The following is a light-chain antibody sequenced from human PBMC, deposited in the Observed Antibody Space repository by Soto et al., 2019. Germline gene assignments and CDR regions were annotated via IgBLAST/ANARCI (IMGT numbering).Light chain of an antibody. CDR2: GSS. Sequence: EIVLTQSPGTLSLSPGERATLACRASQSVRSSYLAWYQQKPGQAPRLLIYGSSTRATGIPDRFSGSGSVTDFTLTISRLEPEDVAVSYCQQYGSSPRFTFGPGTKVDIK. CDR3: QQYGSSPRFT. V-gene: IGKV3-20*01. CDR1: QSVRSSY. J-gene: IGKJ3*01.